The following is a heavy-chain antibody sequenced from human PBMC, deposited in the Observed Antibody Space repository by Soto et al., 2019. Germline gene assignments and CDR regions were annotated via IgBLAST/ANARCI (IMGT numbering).Heavy chain of an antibody. Sequence: QGQLVQSGAEVKKPGSSVKVSCKASGGSFRTYAINWVRQAPGQGLEWMGGIIPMLAAPIYAQKFQGRLTITADESTTTVYMELSSITSEDTAVYYCARVGPPSPSVIWFFDLWGRGTLVTVSS. CDR2: IIPMLAAP. V-gene: IGHV1-69*01. CDR3: ARVGPPSPSVIWFFDL. J-gene: IGHJ2*01. D-gene: IGHD2-21*01. CDR1: GGSFRTYA.